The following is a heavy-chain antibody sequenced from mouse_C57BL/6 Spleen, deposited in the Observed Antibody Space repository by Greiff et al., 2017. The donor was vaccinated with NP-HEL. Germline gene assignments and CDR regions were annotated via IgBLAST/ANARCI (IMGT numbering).Heavy chain of an antibody. CDR2: IYPGDGDT. D-gene: IGHD2-14*01. Sequence: QVQLQQSGPELVKPGASVKISCKASGYAFSSSWMNWVKQRPGKGLEWIGRIYPGDGDTNYNGKFKGKATLTADKSSSTAYMQISSLTSEDSAVYFCARSAKGIYYAMDYWGQGTSVTVSS. CDR3: ARSAKGIYYAMDY. CDR1: GYAFSSSW. V-gene: IGHV1-82*01. J-gene: IGHJ4*01.